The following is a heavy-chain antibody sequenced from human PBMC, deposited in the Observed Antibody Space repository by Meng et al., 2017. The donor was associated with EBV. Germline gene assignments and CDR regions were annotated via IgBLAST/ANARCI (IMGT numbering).Heavy chain of an antibody. J-gene: IGHJ4*02. CDR2: IYYSGST. Sequence: QLQLQVLGPGLAKPSATLVLTCTVSGGSISSSSYYWGWIRQPPGKGLEWIGSIYYSGSTYYNPSLKSRVTISVDTSKNQFSLKLSSVTAADTAVYYCADYSSWGQGTLVTVSS. V-gene: IGHV4-39*07. CDR1: GGSISSSSYY. CDR3: ADYSS. D-gene: IGHD4-11*01.